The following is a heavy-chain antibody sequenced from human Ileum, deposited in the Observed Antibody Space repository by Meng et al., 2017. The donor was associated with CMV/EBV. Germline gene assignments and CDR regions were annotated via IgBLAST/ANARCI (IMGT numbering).Heavy chain of an antibody. CDR1: GGSLGGGYY. CDR2: IYTSGST. V-gene: IGHV4-61*02. D-gene: IGHD6-19*01. J-gene: IGHJ4*02. CDR3: ARDSAWLIDQ. Sequence: QVQRQGSGPGLAKPSQTLSLTCTVSGGSLGGGYYWNWIRQPAGKGLEWIGRIYTSGSTNYNPSLKSRFTISVDTSKNQFSLNLTSVTAADTAVYYCARDSAWLIDQWGQGTLVTVS.